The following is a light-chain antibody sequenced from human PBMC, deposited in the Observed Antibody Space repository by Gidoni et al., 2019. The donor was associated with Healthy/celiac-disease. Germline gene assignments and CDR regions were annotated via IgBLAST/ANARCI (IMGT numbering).Light chain of an antibody. CDR3: HQSSRLTLT. V-gene: IGKV6-21*01. CDR1: QSIGSS. Sequence: EIVLTPSPDFQSVTPKEKVTSTCRASQSIGSSLHWYQQKPDQSPKLLIKYASQSFSGVPARFSGSGSGTDFPPTINILEAEDAATYYCHQSSRLTLTFXGXTKVEIK. J-gene: IGKJ4*01. CDR2: YAS.